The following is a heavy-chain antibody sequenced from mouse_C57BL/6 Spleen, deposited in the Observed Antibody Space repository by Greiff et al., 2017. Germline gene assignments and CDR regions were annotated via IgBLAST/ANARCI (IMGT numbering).Heavy chain of an antibody. CDR2: IWSGGST. D-gene: IGHD1-1*01. CDR3: ARNSDDYGSRAWFAY. V-gene: IGHV2-2*01. CDR1: GFSLTSYG. J-gene: IGHJ3*01. Sequence: VKLMESGPGLVQPSQSLSITCTVSGFSLTSYGVHWVRQSPGKGLEWLGVIWSGGSTDYNAAFISRLSISKDNSKSQVFFKMKSLQADDTAIYYCARNSDDYGSRAWFAYWGKGTLVTVSA.